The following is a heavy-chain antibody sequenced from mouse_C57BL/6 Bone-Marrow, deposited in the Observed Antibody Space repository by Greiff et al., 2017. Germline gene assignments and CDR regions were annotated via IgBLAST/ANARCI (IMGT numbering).Heavy chain of an antibody. Sequence: QVHLQQPGAELVRPGTSVKLSCKASGYTFTSYWMHWVKQRPGQGLEWIGVIDPSDSYTNYNQKFKGKATLTVDTSSSTAYMQLSSLTSEDSAVYDCARICYDYDVFAYGGQGTLVTVSA. CDR1: GYTFTSYW. CDR2: IDPSDSYT. V-gene: IGHV1-59*01. D-gene: IGHD2-4*01. CDR3: ARICYDYDVFAY. J-gene: IGHJ3*01.